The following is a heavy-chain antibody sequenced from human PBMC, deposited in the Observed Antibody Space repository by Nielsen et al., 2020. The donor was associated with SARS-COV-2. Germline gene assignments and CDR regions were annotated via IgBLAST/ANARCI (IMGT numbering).Heavy chain of an antibody. CDR3: ARGVPYQLLIGWFDP. V-gene: IGHV3-33*01. D-gene: IGHD2-2*01. CDR1: GFTFSSYG. Sequence: GGSLRLSCAASGFTFSSYGMHWVRQAPGKGLEWVAVIWYDGSNKYYADSVKGRFTISRDNSKNTLYLQMNSLRAEDTAVYYCARGVPYQLLIGWFDPWGQGTLVTVSS. CDR2: IWYDGSNK. J-gene: IGHJ5*02.